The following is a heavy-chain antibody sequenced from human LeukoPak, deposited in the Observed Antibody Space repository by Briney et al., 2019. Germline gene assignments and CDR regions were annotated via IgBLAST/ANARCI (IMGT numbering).Heavy chain of an antibody. CDR2: IDARSGIT. D-gene: IGHD3-3*01. V-gene: IGHV3-48*04. CDR3: ARTYDFGRGPPGDAFDN. J-gene: IGHJ3*02. CDR1: GFTFRIFG. Sequence: RGSLRLSCAASGFTFRIFGLNWVRQAPGKGPEWVSYIDARSGITHYADSVQGRFTISRDDARESVFLQMDGLRVDDTAVYYCARTYDFGRGPPGDAFDNWGPGTWVIVSS.